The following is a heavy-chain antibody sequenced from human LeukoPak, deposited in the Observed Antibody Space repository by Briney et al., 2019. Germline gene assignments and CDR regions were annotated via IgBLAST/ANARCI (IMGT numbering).Heavy chain of an antibody. J-gene: IGHJ6*02. D-gene: IGHD2-8*02. Sequence: TGGSLRLSCAASGFTFSSYEMNWVRQAPGKGLEWVSYISSSGSTIYYADSVKGRFTISRDNAKNSLYLQMNSLRAEDTAVYYCAILSWGMDVWGQGTTVTVSS. CDR2: ISSSGSTI. V-gene: IGHV3-48*03. CDR1: GFTFSSYE. CDR3: AILSWGMDV.